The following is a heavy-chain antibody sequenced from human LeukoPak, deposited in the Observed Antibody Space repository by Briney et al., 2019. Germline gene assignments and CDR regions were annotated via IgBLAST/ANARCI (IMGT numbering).Heavy chain of an antibody. CDR1: AGSISSYY. CDR3: ASGGPWGHYFDY. V-gene: IGHV4-59*01. Sequence: SETLSLTCTVSAGSISSYYWDWIRQPPEKGLEWIGYIYYSGSTNYNPSLKSRVTISVDTSKNQFSLKLSSVTAADTAVYYCASGGPWGHYFDYWGQGTLVTVSS. CDR2: IYYSGST. D-gene: IGHD2-15*01. J-gene: IGHJ4*02.